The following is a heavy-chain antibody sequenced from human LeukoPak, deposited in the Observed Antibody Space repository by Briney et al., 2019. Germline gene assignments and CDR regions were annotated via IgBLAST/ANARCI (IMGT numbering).Heavy chain of an antibody. CDR3: ARSADSSGYFREITLYYFDY. J-gene: IGHJ4*02. V-gene: IGHV3-11*01. CDR1: GFTFSDFY. Sequence: EGSLRLSCAASGFTFSDFYMTWIRQAPGKGLEWVSYISNSGSTIYYADSVKGRFTISRDNAKNSLYLQMNSLRAEDTAVYYCARSADSSGYFREITLYYFDYWGQGTLVTVSS. D-gene: IGHD3-22*01. CDR2: ISNSGSTI.